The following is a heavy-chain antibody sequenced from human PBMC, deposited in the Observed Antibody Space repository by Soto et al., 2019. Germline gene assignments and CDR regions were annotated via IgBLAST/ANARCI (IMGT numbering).Heavy chain of an antibody. D-gene: IGHD3-10*01. J-gene: IGHJ4*01. CDR1: GDSVSNNSVA. CDR3: ARTLRGRGVKYFDD. CDR2: TYYRSKWHY. Sequence: SQTLSLTCAISGDSVSNNSVAWNWVRQSPSRGLEWLGRTYYRSKWHYDYAPSVRSRITINPDTSKNHFSLQLNSVSPEDAAVYYSARTLRGRGVKYFDDWGHGTLVTVSS. V-gene: IGHV6-1*01.